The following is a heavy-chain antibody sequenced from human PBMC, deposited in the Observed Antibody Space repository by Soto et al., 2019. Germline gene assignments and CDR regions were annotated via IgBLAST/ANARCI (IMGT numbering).Heavy chain of an antibody. J-gene: IGHJ5*02. CDR3: ARDTISYNWFDP. CDR1: GGSISSGGYY. CDR2: IYYSGST. D-gene: IGHD3-3*01. V-gene: IGHV4-31*03. Sequence: QVQLEESGPGLVKPSQTLSLTCTVSGGSISSGGYYCSWIRQHPGKGLEWIGYIYYSGSTYYNPSLKSRVTISVDTSKNQFSLKLSSVTAADTAVYYCARDTISYNWFDPWGQGTLVTVSS.